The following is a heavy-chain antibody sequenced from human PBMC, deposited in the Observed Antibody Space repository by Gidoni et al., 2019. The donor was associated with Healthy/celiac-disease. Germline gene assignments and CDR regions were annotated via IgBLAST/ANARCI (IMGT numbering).Heavy chain of an antibody. V-gene: IGHV4-61*02. CDR1: GGSISSGSYY. D-gene: IGHD5-12*01. CDR3: AREMATMGRFDY. J-gene: IGHJ4*02. Sequence: QVQLQESGPGLVKPSQTLSLTCPVPGGSISSGSYYWRWFRQPAGKGLEWIGRIYTSGSTNYNPTLKSRVTISVDTSKNQFSLKLSSVTAADTAVYYCAREMATMGRFDYWGQGTLVTVSS. CDR2: IYTSGST.